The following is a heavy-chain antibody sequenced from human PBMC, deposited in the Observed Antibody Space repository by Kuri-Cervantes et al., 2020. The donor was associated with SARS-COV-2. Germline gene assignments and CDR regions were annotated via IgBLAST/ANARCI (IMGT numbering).Heavy chain of an antibody. CDR3: ARPFGDSNTYYYYGMDV. CDR2: ISSSGSTI. J-gene: IGHJ6*02. Sequence: GESLKISCAASGFTFSSYSMNWVRQAPGKGLEWVSYISSSGSTIYYADSVKGRFTISRDNAKNSLYLQMNSLRAEDTAVYYCARPFGDSNTYYYYGMDVWGQGTTVTVSS. V-gene: IGHV3-48*04. CDR1: GFTFSSYS. D-gene: IGHD2-21*02.